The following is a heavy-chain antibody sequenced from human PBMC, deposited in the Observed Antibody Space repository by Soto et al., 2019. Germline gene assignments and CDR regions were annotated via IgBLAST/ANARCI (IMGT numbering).Heavy chain of an antibody. V-gene: IGHV4-39*01. CDR3: ARNQPQRYCSGGTCRPAYGMDV. J-gene: IGHJ6*02. CDR2: IYYSGDT. CDR1: GGSISSDSFY. Sequence: PSETLSLTCTVSGGSISSDSFYWAWIRQPPXKGLEWIGIIYYSGDTYYNPSLAGRLTMSVDTSNQFSLTLRSVTAADTALYYCARNQPQRYCSGGTCRPAYGMDVWGQGTTVTVSS. D-gene: IGHD2-15*01.